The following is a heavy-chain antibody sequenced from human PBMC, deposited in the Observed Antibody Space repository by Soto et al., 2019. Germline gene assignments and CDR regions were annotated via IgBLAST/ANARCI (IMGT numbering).Heavy chain of an antibody. CDR1: GGSISSYY. J-gene: IGHJ5*02. Sequence: PSETLSLTCTVSGGSISSYYWSWIRQPPGKGLEWIGYIYYSGSTNYNPSLKSRVTISVDTSKNQFSLKLSSVTAADTAVYYCARTGYCSGGSCYSGGWLDPWGPGTMVTV. CDR2: IYYSGST. D-gene: IGHD2-15*01. V-gene: IGHV4-59*01. CDR3: ARTGYCSGGSCYSGGWLDP.